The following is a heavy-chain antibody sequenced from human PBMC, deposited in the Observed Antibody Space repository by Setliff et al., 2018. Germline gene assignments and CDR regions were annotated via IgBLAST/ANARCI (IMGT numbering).Heavy chain of an antibody. CDR3: ARASSGWYSAYYYYMDV. CDR1: GGSVGNSYYY. J-gene: IGHJ6*03. D-gene: IGHD6-19*01. CDR2: IYTTWST. Sequence: SETLSLTCTVSGGSVGNSYYYWSWIRQPAGKGLEWIGRIYTTWSTNYNPSLKSRVTISLDTSKSQFFLKLNSVTAADTAVYYCARASSGWYSAYYYYMDVWGKGTTVTVSS. V-gene: IGHV4-61*02.